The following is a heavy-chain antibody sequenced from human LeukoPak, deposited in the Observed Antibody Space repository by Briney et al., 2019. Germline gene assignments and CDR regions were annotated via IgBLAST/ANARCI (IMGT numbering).Heavy chain of an antibody. Sequence: GESLKISCKGSGYNFAYYWVAWVRQMPGKGLEWMGIIYPGDSDTRYSPSFQGQVTISADKSISTAYLQWSSLKASDTAMYYCARSVAGTILSPFDYWGQGTLVTVSS. J-gene: IGHJ4*02. V-gene: IGHV5-51*01. CDR2: IYPGDSDT. CDR3: ARSVAGTILSPFDY. D-gene: IGHD6-19*01. CDR1: GYNFAYYW.